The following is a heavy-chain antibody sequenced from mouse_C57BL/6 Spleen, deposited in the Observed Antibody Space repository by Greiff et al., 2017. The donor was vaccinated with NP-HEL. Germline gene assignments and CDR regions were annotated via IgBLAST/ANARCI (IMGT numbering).Heavy chain of an antibody. CDR3: ARDYGNYQAWFAY. J-gene: IGHJ3*01. CDR2: INPNNGGT. CDR1: GYTFTDYN. V-gene: IGHV1-22*01. Sequence: EVQLQQSGPELVKPGASVKMSCKASGYTFTDYNMHWVKQSHGKSLEWIGYINPNNGGTSYNQKFKGKATLPVNKSSSTAYMELRSLTSDDSAVYYCARDYGNYQAWFAYWGQGTLVTVSA. D-gene: IGHD2-1*01.